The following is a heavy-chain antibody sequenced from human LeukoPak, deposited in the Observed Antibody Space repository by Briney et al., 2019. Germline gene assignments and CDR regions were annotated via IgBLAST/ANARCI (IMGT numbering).Heavy chain of an antibody. CDR2: INHSGST. V-gene: IGHV4-34*01. D-gene: IGHD3-3*01. CDR3: ARTLKDYDFWSGYYTGTYYFDY. Sequence: SETLSLTCVVHGGSLSGSFWSWIRQPPGKGLEWIGEINHSGSTNYNPSLKSRVTISVDTSKNQFSLKLSSVTAADTAVYYCARTLKDYDFWSGYYTGTYYFDYWGQGTLVTVSS. CDR1: GGSLSGSF. J-gene: IGHJ4*02.